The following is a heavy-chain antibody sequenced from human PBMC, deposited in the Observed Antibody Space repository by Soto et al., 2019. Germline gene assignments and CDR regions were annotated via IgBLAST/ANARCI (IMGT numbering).Heavy chain of an antibody. CDR2: IIPILSIA. Sequence: SVKVSCKASGGTFSSYTISWVRQAPGQGLEWMGRIIPILSIANYAQKFQGRVTITADKSTSTAYMELSSLRSEDTAVYYCASVRWHGKYYFDYWGQGTLVTVSS. CDR1: GGTFSSYT. D-gene: IGHD1-26*01. J-gene: IGHJ4*02. CDR3: ASVRWHGKYYFDY. V-gene: IGHV1-69*02.